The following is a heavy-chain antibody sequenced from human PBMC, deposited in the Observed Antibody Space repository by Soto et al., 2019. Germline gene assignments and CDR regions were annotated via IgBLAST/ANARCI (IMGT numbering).Heavy chain of an antibody. CDR1: GFTFSSYA. V-gene: IGHV3-30-3*01. D-gene: IGHD6-6*01. J-gene: IGHJ6*02. CDR2: ISYDGSNN. Sequence: QVQLVESGGGVVQPGRSLRLSCAASGFTFSSYAMHWVRQAPGKGLEWVAVISYDGSNNYYADSVKGRFTISRDNSKNTLYLQMNSLRAEDTAVYYCARESSLVGYYYGMDVWGQGTTVTVSS. CDR3: ARESSLVGYYYGMDV.